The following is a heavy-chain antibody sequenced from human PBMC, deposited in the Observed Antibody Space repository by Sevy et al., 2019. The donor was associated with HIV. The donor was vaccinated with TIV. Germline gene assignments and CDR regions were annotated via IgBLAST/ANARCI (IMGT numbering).Heavy chain of an antibody. CDR1: GGSINSDH. CDR2: VYYTGGT. Sequence: SETLSLTCTVSGGSINSDHWNWIRQPPGKGLEWIGYVYYTGGTNYNPSLKNRVTISVDMTKNKFSLKLTSVTAADTAGYYCARRNDFDIWGQGTMVTVSS. V-gene: IGHV4-59*08. CDR3: ARRNDFDI. J-gene: IGHJ3*02.